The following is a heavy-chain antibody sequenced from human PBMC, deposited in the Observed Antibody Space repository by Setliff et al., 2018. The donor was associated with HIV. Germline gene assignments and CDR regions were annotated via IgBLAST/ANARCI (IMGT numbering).Heavy chain of an antibody. D-gene: IGHD3-16*01. CDR2: FYYDGSE. V-gene: IGHV4-31*02. Sequence: PSETLSLTCSVSGGSIGLGGHYWGWIRQRPGKGLEWFGYFYYDGSEFYTPSLKSRVSISVDTSKNQFSLKLSSVTAADTAVYYCARGGENMKNYYYYYMDVWGKGTTVTVSS. CDR1: GGSIGLGGHY. CDR3: ARGGENMKNYYYYYMDV. J-gene: IGHJ6*03.